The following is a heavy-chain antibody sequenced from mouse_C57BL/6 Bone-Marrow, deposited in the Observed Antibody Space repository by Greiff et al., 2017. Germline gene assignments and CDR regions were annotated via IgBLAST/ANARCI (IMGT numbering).Heavy chain of an antibody. V-gene: IGHV1-26*01. CDR3: ARLDSSGYGAMDY. CDR2: INPNNGGT. Sequence: EVQLQQSGPELVKPGASVKISCKASGYTFTDYYMNWVKQSHGKSLEWIGDINPNNGGTSYNQKFKGKATLTVDKSSSTAYMELRSLTSEDSAVYYCARLDSSGYGAMDYWGQGTSVTVSS. J-gene: IGHJ4*01. D-gene: IGHD3-2*02. CDR1: GYTFTDYY.